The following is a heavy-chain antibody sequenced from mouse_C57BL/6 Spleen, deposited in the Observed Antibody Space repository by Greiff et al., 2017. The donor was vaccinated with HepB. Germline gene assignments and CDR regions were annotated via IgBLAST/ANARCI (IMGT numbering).Heavy chain of an antibody. V-gene: IGHV5-4*01. J-gene: IGHJ4*01. Sequence: EVQGVESGGGLVKPGGSLKLSCAASGFTFSSYAMSWVRQTPEKRLEWVATISDGGSYTYYPDNVKGRFTISRDNAKNNLYLQMSHLKSEDTAMYYCARKYAMDYWGQGTSVTVSS. CDR1: GFTFSSYA. CDR3: ARKYAMDY. CDR2: ISDGGSYT.